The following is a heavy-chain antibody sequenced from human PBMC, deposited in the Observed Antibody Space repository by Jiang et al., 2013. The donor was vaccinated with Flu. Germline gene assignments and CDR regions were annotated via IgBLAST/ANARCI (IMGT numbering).Heavy chain of an antibody. V-gene: IGHV3-11*06. CDR2: ISRSSSYT. J-gene: IGHJ6*04. CDR3: ARDHGTRRLDV. D-gene: IGHD1-14*01. Sequence: VQLVESGGGFVQPGGSLRLSCAASGFIFSDYSMSWIRQAPGKGLEWVSYISRSSSYTNYADSVKGRFTISRDNAKNSLYLQMNSLRVEDTAVYYCARDHGTRRLDVWGNGTTVTVSS. CDR1: GFIFSDYS.